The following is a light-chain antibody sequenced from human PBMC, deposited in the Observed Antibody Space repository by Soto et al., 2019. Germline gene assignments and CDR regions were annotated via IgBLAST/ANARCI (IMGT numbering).Light chain of an antibody. Sequence: QTVVTQSSSASASLGSSVKLTCTLSSGHSTYIIAWHQQQPGKAPRYLMKVEGSGTYSKGSGVPDRFSGSSSGADRFLTISNLQSEDEADYYCQTWVNNSPVVFGGGTQLTVL. J-gene: IGLJ7*01. CDR3: QTWVNNSPVV. V-gene: IGLV4-60*03. CDR1: SGHSTYI. CDR2: VEGSGTY.